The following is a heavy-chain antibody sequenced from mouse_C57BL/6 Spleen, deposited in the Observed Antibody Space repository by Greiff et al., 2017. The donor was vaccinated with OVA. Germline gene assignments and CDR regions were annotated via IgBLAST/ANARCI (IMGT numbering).Heavy chain of an antibody. CDR1: GYTFTSYW. CDR3: ARSYYGSRPLFDY. V-gene: IGHV1-69*01. Sequence: QVQLQQPGAELVMPGASVKLSCKASGYTFTSYWMHWVKQRPGQGLEWIGEIDPSDSYTNYNQKFKGKSTLTVDTSSSTAYMQLSSLTSEDSAVYYCARSYYGSRPLFDYWGQGTTLTVSS. CDR2: IDPSDSYT. D-gene: IGHD1-1*01. J-gene: IGHJ2*01.